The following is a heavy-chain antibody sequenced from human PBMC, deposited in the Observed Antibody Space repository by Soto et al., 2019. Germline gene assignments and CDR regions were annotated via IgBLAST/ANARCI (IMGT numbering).Heavy chain of an antibody. Sequence: QVQLQESGPGLVKPSGTLSLTCAVSGGSISSSNWWSWVRQPPGNGLEWIGEIYHSGSTNYNPSLKSRVTITVDKSQNQFSLKLSSVTAADTAVYYCARVTLGTLTLLRQNWFDPWGQGTMVTVSS. CDR2: IYHSGST. CDR1: GGSISSSNW. CDR3: ARVTLGTLTLLRQNWFDP. J-gene: IGHJ5*02. V-gene: IGHV4-4*02. D-gene: IGHD3-3*01.